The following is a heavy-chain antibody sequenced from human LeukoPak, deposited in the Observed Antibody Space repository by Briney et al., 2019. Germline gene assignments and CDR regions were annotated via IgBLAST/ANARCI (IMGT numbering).Heavy chain of an antibody. V-gene: IGHV3-30*18. J-gene: IGHJ6*04. CDR2: ISYDGSNK. CDR3: AKDHTTGYYGMDV. CDR1: GFTFNNYA. D-gene: IGHD1-1*01. Sequence: PGGSLRLSCAASGFTFNNYAMHWVRQAPGKGLDWVAVISYDGSNKYYADSVKGRFTISRDNSKNTLYLQMNSLRAEDTAVYYCAKDHTTGYYGMDVWGKGTTVTVSS.